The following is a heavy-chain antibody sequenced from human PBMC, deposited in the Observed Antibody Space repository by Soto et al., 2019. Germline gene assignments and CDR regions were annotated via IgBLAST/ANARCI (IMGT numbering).Heavy chain of an antibody. Sequence: SETLSLTCDVSGDTISTGGYTWAWIRQPPGEALEWIGYIYYSGSTNYNPSLKSRVTISVDTSKNQFSLKLSSVTAADTAVYYCARDKITGLFDYWGQGNLVTVSS. CDR1: GDTISTGGYT. CDR2: IYYSGST. D-gene: IGHD2-8*02. CDR3: ARDKITGLFDY. J-gene: IGHJ4*02. V-gene: IGHV4-61*08.